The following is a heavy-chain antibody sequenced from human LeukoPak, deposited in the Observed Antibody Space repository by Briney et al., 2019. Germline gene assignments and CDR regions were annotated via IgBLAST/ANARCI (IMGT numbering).Heavy chain of an antibody. CDR2: MNPNSGNT. CDR1: GYTFTSHD. Sequence: ASVKLSCKASGYTFTSHDIDWVRQAAGQGLEWMGWMNPNSGNTGYAQKFQGRVTMTRDTSISTAYMELSSLTSEDTAVYYCARAMVRRNWFDPWGQGTLVTVSS. V-gene: IGHV1-8*01. D-gene: IGHD3-10*01. J-gene: IGHJ5*02. CDR3: ARAMVRRNWFDP.